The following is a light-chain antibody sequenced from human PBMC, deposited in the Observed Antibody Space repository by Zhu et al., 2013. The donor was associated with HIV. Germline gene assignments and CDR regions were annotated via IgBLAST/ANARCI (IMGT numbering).Light chain of an antibody. CDR2: GAS. V-gene: IGKV3-15*01. CDR3: QQYHNWPPIT. CDR1: QSVTSD. Sequence: EIVMTQSPVTLSVSPGERATLSCRASQSVTSDLAWYQQMPGQAPRLLISGASTRATDIPARFSGSGSETEFTLTISSLQSEDFAVYFCQQYHNWPPITFGQGTRLEI. J-gene: IGKJ5*01.